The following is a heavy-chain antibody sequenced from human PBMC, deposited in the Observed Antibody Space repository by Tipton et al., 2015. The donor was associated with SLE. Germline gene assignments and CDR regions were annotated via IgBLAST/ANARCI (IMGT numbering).Heavy chain of an antibody. Sequence: GSLRLSCAASGFTFSSYSMNWVRQAPGKGLEWVSSISSSSSYIYYADSVKGRFTISRDNAKNSLYLQMNGLRAEDTAVYYCARHPGSSWYDAFDIWGQGTMVTVSS. J-gene: IGHJ3*02. CDR3: ARHPGSSWYDAFDI. D-gene: IGHD6-13*01. CDR1: GFTFSSYS. CDR2: ISSSSSYI. V-gene: IGHV3-21*01.